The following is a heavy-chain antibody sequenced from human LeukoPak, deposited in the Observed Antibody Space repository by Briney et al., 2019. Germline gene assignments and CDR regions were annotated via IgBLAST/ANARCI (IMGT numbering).Heavy chain of an antibody. V-gene: IGHV5-51*01. D-gene: IGHD6-13*01. CDR3: ARHADIAAAPFSGY. J-gene: IGHJ4*02. CDR1: AYIFTSYW. CDR2: IHPGDSDT. Sequence: GESPKISCKGSAYIFTSYWIGWVRQMPRKGLQWMGIIHPGDSDTKYNPSFQGQVTISADKSISTAYLQWSSLKASDTAMYYCARHADIAAAPFSGYWGQGTLVTVSS.